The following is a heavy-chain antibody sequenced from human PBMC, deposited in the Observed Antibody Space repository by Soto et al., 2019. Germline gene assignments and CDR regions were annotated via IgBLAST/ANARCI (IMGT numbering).Heavy chain of an antibody. V-gene: IGHV3-74*01. CDR1: GFTFSDHW. D-gene: IGHD6-19*01. J-gene: IGHJ4*02. Sequence: EVQLVESGGGLVKPGGSLRLSCAASGFTFSDHWIHWVRQVPGKGLVWVSRIDYDGSRTNYADSVKGRFTISRDNAKNTVYLQMNSLRADDTAVYYCARVGFRQWLLDHWGQGILVTVSS. CDR3: ARVGFRQWLLDH. CDR2: IDYDGSRT.